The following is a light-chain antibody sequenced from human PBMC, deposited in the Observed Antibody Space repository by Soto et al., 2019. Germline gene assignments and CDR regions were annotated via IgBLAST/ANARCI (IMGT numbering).Light chain of an antibody. J-gene: IGLJ3*02. CDR2: SNN. V-gene: IGLV1-44*01. Sequence: QSVLTQPPSASETPGQGVTISCSGSSSNIGGNSVNWYQQLPGTAPKLLIYSNNQRASGVPDRFSGSKSDTSASLAISGLQSEDEADYYWATWDDSLNSPVFGGGTKLTVL. CDR1: SSNIGGNS. CDR3: ATWDDSLNSPV.